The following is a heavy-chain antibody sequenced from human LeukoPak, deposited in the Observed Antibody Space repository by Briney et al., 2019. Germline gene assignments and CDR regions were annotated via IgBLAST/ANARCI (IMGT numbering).Heavy chain of an antibody. J-gene: IGHJ6*03. D-gene: IGHD3-22*01. Sequence: LETLSLTCTVSGGSISSYYWSWIRQPAGRGLEWIGRIYTSGSTNYNPSLKSRVTMSVDTSKNQFSLKLSSVTAADTAVYYCARGGLLPPYYYYYYMDVWGKGTTVTVSS. V-gene: IGHV4-4*07. CDR1: GGSISSYY. CDR3: ARGGLLPPYYYYYYMDV. CDR2: IYTSGST.